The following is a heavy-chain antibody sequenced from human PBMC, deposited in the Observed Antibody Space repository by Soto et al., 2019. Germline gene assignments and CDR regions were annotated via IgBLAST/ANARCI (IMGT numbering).Heavy chain of an antibody. CDR3: ARDVEGVPIRYFQH. V-gene: IGHV3-30-3*01. D-gene: IGHD3-10*01. CDR2: ISYDGSNK. Sequence: QVQLVESGGGVVQPGRSLRLSCAASGFTFSSYAMHWVRQAPGKGLEWVAVISYDGSNKYYADSVKGRFTISRDNSKNTLYLQMNSLRAEDTAVYYCARDVEGVPIRYFQHWGQGTLVTVSS. CDR1: GFTFSSYA. J-gene: IGHJ1*01.